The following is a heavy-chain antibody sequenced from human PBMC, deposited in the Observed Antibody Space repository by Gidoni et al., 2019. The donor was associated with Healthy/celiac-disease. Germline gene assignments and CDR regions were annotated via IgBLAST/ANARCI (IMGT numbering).Heavy chain of an antibody. Sequence: EVQLVESGGGLVKPGGYLRLSCAASGFTFSSYSMNWVRQAPGKGLEWVSSISSSSSYIYYADSVKGRFTISRDNAKNSLYLQMNSLRAEDTAVYYCARDKGVRTGGAFDIWGQGTMVTVSS. V-gene: IGHV3-21*01. J-gene: IGHJ3*02. CDR1: GFTFSSYS. CDR3: ARDKGVRTGGAFDI. D-gene: IGHD1-1*01. CDR2: ISSSSSYI.